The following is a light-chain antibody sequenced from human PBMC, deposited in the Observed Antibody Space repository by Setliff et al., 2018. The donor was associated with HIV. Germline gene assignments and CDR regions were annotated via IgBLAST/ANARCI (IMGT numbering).Light chain of an antibody. CDR3: QQTYSFPR. J-gene: IGKJ1*01. CDR1: QSISNY. V-gene: IGKV1-39*01. CDR2: AAS. Sequence: DIQMTQSPSSLSASVGDRVTITCRASQSISNYLNWYQQKPGKAPKLLIYAASTLQSGVPSRFSGSGSGTEFTPTVSSLQPEDFATYYCQQTYSFPRFGQGTKVDI.